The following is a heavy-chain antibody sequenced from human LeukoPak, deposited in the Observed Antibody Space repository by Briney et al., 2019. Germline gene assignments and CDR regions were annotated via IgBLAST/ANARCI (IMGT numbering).Heavy chain of an antibody. V-gene: IGHV4-34*01. J-gene: IGHJ3*02. CDR3: ARCHTGFFDI. CDR2: INHSGST. CDR1: GGSFSGYY. Sequence: SETLSLTCAVYGGSFSGYYWSWIRQPPGKGLEWIGEINHSGSTNYNPSLKSRVTISVDTSKNQFSLKLSSVTAADTAVYYCARCHTGFFDIWGQGTMVTVSS. D-gene: IGHD5-18*01.